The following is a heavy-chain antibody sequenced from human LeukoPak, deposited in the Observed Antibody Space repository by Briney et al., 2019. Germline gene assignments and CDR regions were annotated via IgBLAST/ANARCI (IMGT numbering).Heavy chain of an antibody. CDR1: GFTFSSFW. V-gene: IGHV3-7*01. Sequence: GGSLRLSCAASGFTFSSFWMSWVRQAPGKGLEWVANIKHDGSEKYYVESVKGRFTISRDNAKNSLYLQMNSLRAEDTAVYYCARDRGCSSTSCYPLKQYWGQGTLVTVSS. CDR3: ARDRGCSSTSCYPLKQY. D-gene: IGHD2-2*01. J-gene: IGHJ4*02. CDR2: IKHDGSEK.